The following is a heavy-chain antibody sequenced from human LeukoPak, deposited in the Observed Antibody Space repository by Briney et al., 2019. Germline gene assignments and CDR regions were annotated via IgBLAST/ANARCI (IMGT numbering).Heavy chain of an antibody. Sequence: KPSETLSLTCTVSGGSISSSSYYWGWIRQPPGKGLEWIGSIYYSGTTYYNPSLKSRVTISVDTSKNQFSLKLSSVTAADTAVYYCATPKRYSGSYCLSDWGQGTLVTVSS. D-gene: IGHD1-26*01. CDR2: IYYSGTT. V-gene: IGHV4-39*01. J-gene: IGHJ4*02. CDR3: ATPKRYSGSYCLSD. CDR1: GGSISSSSYY.